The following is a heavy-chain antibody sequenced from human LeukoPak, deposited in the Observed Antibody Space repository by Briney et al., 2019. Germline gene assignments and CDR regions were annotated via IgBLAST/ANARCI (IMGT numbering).Heavy chain of an antibody. Sequence: GASVKVSCKASGYTFTSYAMNWVRQAPGQGLEWMGWINTNTGNPTYAQGFTGRFVFSLDTSASTAYLQISSLKAEDTAVYYCARLPTTVTSSYYYYYGMDVWGQGTTVTVSS. CDR1: GYTFTSYA. J-gene: IGHJ6*02. CDR2: INTNTGNP. D-gene: IGHD4-17*01. V-gene: IGHV7-4-1*02. CDR3: ARLPTTVTSSYYYYYGMDV.